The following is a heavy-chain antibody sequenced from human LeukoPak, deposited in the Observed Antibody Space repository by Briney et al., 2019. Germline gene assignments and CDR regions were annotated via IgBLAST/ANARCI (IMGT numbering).Heavy chain of an antibody. CDR3: ARGPYYYDSSGYYPDY. J-gene: IGHJ4*02. V-gene: IGHV1-8*01. CDR2: MNPNSGNT. CDR1: GHTFTSYD. Sequence: ASVKVSCKASGHTFTSYDINWVRQATGQGLEWMGWMNPNSGNTGYAQKFQGRVTMTRNTSISTAYMELSSLRSEDTAVYYCARGPYYYDSSGYYPDYWGQGTLVTVSS. D-gene: IGHD3-22*01.